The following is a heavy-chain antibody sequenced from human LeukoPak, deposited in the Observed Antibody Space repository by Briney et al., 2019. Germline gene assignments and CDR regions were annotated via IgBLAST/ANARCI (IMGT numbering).Heavy chain of an antibody. CDR1: GFTFSGSA. CDR3: TRQRVFSSGHDY. D-gene: IGHD3-22*01. J-gene: IGHJ4*02. CDR2: IRSKANSYAT. V-gene: IGHV3-73*01. Sequence: GGSLRLSCAASGFTFSGSAMHWVRQASGKGLEWVGRIRSKANSYATAYAASVKGRFTISRDDSKNTAYLQMNSLKTEDTAVYYCTRQRVFSSGHDYWGQGTLVTVSS.